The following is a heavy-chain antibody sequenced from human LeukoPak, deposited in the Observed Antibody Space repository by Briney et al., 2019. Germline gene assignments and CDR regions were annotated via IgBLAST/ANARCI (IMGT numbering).Heavy chain of an antibody. Sequence: SETLSLTCTVSGGSISSSSYYWGWIRQPPGKELEWIGSIYYSGSTYYNPSLKSRVTISVDTSKNQFSLKLSSVTAADTAVYYCARTRGYSYGPMDYWGQGTLVTVSS. CDR2: IYYSGST. CDR3: ARTRGYSYGPMDY. J-gene: IGHJ4*02. D-gene: IGHD5-18*01. V-gene: IGHV4-39*01. CDR1: GGSISSSSYY.